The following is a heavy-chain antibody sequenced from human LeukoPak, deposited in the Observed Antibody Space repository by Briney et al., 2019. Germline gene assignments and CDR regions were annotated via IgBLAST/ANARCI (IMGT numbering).Heavy chain of an antibody. CDR1: GFTFSSYS. J-gene: IGHJ4*02. V-gene: IGHV3-21*01. CDR3: ARGAGYCTNRVCPIFDY. D-gene: IGHD2-8*01. Sequence: PGGSLRLSCAASGFTFSSYSMNWVRQAPGKGLEWVSSINSGSSYLYYADSVKGRFTISRDNAKNSLYLQINSLRAEDTAVYYCARGAGYCTNRVCPIFDYWGQGTLVTVSS. CDR2: INSGSSYL.